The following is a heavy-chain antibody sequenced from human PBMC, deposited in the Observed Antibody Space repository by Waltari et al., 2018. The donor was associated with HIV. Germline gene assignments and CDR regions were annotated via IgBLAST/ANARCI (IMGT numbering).Heavy chain of an antibody. Sequence: QLQLQESGPGLVKPSETLSLTCTVSGGSISSSSYYWGWIRQPPGKGLEWIGSIYYRGSTYYNPSLKSRVTISVDTSKNQFSLKLSSVTAADTAVYYCARRNSYSSSLFSYGMDVWGQGTTVTVSS. V-gene: IGHV4-39*01. J-gene: IGHJ6*02. CDR3: ARRNSYSSSLFSYGMDV. CDR2: IYYRGST. D-gene: IGHD6-13*01. CDR1: GGSISSSSYY.